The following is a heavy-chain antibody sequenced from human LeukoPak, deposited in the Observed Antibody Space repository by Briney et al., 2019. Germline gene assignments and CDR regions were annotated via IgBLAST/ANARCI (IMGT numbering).Heavy chain of an antibody. CDR3: ARQLGPLHYFDY. V-gene: IGHV4-59*08. J-gene: IGHJ4*02. Sequence: SETLSLTCIVSGGSISSYYWSWVRQPPGKGLEWIGYISYSGSTNYNPSLKSRVTISVDTSKNQFSLKLSSVTAADTAVYYCARQLGPLHYFDYWGQGTLVTVSS. CDR2: ISYSGST. CDR1: GGSISSYY.